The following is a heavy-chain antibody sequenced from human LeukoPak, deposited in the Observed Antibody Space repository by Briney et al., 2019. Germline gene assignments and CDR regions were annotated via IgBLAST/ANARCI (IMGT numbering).Heavy chain of an antibody. CDR1: AFTFRSYA. V-gene: IGHV3-23*01. CDR2: ISGSGDSM. CDR3: AKDRLVGGSTPRFDP. J-gene: IGHJ5*02. D-gene: IGHD2-15*01. Sequence: HPGRSLRLSCAASAFTFRSYAMSWVRQAPGKGLEWVSVISGSGDSMYYAESVKGRFTISRDNSKNTLYLQMNSLRAEDTAVYYCAKDRLVGGSTPRFDPWGQGTLVIVSS.